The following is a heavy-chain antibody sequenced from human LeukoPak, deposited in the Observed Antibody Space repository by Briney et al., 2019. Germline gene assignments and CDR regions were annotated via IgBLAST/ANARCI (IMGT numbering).Heavy chain of an antibody. CDR2: IHTSGST. Sequence: SETLSLTCTFSGGSISSYYWSWIRQPAGKGLEWIGRIHTSGSTNYNSSLKSRVTMSVDTSKNQFSLKLSSVTAADTAVYYCARGAYYYGSGSAARDYWGQGTLVTVSS. D-gene: IGHD3-10*01. CDR1: GGSISSYY. V-gene: IGHV4-4*07. CDR3: ARGAYYYGSGSAARDY. J-gene: IGHJ4*02.